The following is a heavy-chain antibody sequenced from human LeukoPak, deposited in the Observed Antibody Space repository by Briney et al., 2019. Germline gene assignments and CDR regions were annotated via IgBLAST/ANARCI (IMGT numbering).Heavy chain of an antibody. CDR2: ISYIGST. J-gene: IGHJ3*02. D-gene: IGHD4-17*01. CDR3: ARDPTTVTKGLDI. V-gene: IGHV4-59*11. CDR1: GDSMNSHY. Sequence: TSETLSLTCTVSGDSMNSHYWSWIRQRPGKGLEWIGYISYIGSTNYNPSLKSRVTISVDTSKNQFSLKLSSVTAADTAVYYCARDPTTVTKGLDIWGKGTMVTVSS.